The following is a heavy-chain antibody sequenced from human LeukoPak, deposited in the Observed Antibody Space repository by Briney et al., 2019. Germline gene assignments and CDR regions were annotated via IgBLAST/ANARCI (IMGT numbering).Heavy chain of an antibody. CDR3: ARNYESGYSIGP. V-gene: IGHV4-4*02. CDR2: IQHSGNI. D-gene: IGHD3-3*01. CDR1: GGSINSIYW. Sequence: SETLSLTCTVSGGSINSIYWWSWVRQPPGKGLEWIGEIQHSGNINYNLSLKGRVTISVDKSKNQFSLTVISVTAADTAIYYCARNYESGYSIGPWGQGTLVTVSS. J-gene: IGHJ5*02.